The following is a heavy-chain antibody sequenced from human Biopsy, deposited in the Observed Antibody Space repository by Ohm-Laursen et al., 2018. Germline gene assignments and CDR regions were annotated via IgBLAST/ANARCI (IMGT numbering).Heavy chain of an antibody. D-gene: IGHD3-9*01. CDR1: GFTFSVYA. CDR3: AKQGATILSSFDS. V-gene: IGHV3-33*06. Sequence: SLRLSCSASGFTFSVYAMHWVRQAPGKGLEWVAIIWYDGSSEYYADSVKGRFTISRDNSKNTVYLQMNSLRVEDTAVYYCAKQGATILSSFDSWGQGALVTVFS. J-gene: IGHJ5*01. CDR2: IWYDGSSE.